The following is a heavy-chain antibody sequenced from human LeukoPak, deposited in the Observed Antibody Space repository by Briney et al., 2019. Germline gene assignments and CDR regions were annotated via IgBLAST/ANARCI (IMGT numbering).Heavy chain of an antibody. Sequence: GGSLRLSCAASGFTFSNHAMSWFRQAPGKGLEWVSAISPPGGTTYFADSVKGRFNISRDNSKNTLYLQMNSLRAGDTAIYYCAREYSYGYDDWFDPWGQGTLVTVSS. CDR2: ISPPGGTT. CDR3: AREYSYGYDDWFDP. D-gene: IGHD5-18*01. CDR1: GFTFSNHA. J-gene: IGHJ5*02. V-gene: IGHV3-23*01.